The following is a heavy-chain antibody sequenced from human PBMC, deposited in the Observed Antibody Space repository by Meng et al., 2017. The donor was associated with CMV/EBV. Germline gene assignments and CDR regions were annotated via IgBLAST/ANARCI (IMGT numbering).Heavy chain of an antibody. V-gene: IGHV4-34*01. D-gene: IGHD3-10*01. CDR2: INHSGST. CDR1: GGSFSGYD. CDR3: ARVTMVRGGYNYYYYYGMDV. J-gene: IGHJ6*02. Sequence: GSLRLSCAAYGGSFSGYDWSWIRQPPGKGLEWIGEINHSGSTNYNPSLKSRVTISVDTSKNQFTLKLSSVTAADTAVYYCARVTMVRGGYNYYYYYGMDVWGQGTTVTVSS.